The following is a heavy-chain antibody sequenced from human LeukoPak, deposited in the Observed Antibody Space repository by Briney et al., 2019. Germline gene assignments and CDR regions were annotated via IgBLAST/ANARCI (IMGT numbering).Heavy chain of an antibody. CDR3: AREEASYYYDSSGYYNFDY. Sequence: PGGSLRLSCAASGFTFSSYAMHWVRQAPGKGLEWVAVISYDGSNKYYADSVKGRLTISRDNSKNTLYLQMNSLRAEDTAVYYCAREEASYYYDSSGYYNFDYWGQGTLVTVSS. J-gene: IGHJ4*02. CDR2: ISYDGSNK. CDR1: GFTFSSYA. D-gene: IGHD3-22*01. V-gene: IGHV3-30-3*01.